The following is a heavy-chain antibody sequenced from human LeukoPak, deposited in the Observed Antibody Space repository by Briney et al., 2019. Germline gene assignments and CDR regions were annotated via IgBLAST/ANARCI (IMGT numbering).Heavy chain of an antibody. Sequence: GGSLRLSCAASGFTFSSYSMNWVRQAPGKGLEWISYISSSRTIYYADSVRGRFTISRDNAKNSLYLQMNSLRAEDTAVYYCARGDLYYDILTGYYDRGFGFDYWGQGTLVTVSS. J-gene: IGHJ4*02. V-gene: IGHV3-48*01. CDR2: ISSSRTI. CDR1: GFTFSSYS. D-gene: IGHD3-9*01. CDR3: ARGDLYYDILTGYYDRGFGFDY.